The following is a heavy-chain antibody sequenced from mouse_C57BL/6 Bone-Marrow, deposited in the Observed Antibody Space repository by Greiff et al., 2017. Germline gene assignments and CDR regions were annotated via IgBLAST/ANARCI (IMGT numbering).Heavy chain of an antibody. Sequence: VQLQQSGAELVKPGASVTLSCKASGYTFTSYGMTWVKQTPGHGLEWIGDIYPGSGSTNYNEKFKGKATLTADTSSSTAYMQLSSLTSEDSAVYYCARGAIYDACWYFDVWGTGTTVTVSS. CDR3: ARGAIYDACWYFDV. J-gene: IGHJ1*03. V-gene: IGHV1-55*01. CDR1: GYTFTSYG. CDR2: IYPGSGST. D-gene: IGHD2-3*01.